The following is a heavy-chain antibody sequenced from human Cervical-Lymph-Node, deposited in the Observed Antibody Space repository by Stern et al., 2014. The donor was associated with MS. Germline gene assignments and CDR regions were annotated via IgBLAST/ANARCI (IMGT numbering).Heavy chain of an antibody. D-gene: IGHD4-17*01. Sequence: EVQLLQSGGDLVQPGGSLRLSCTGSGLTLRDHCVSWVRQAPGKGLEWPSLIESSGAAHYTASVTGRFPISRDDSKDPGYFQMTRLTPEDAAVYSWARGTTAIPDHDDVDYEEIYYLGMDVWGQGTTVTVS. CDR3: ARGTTAIPDHDDVDYEEIYYLGMDV. CDR1: GLTLRDHC. J-gene: IGHJ6*02. CDR2: IESSGAA. V-gene: IGHV3-66*02.